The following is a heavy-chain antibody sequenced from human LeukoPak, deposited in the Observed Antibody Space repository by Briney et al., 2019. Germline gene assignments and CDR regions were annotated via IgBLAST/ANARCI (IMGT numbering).Heavy chain of an antibody. D-gene: IGHD3-22*01. J-gene: IGHJ6*02. CDR1: GFTFSSYG. V-gene: IGHV3-30*18. CDR3: AKTNYDSSGYLRSYYYYGMDV. Sequence: GRSLRLSCAASGFTFSSYGMHWVRQAPGKGLEWVAVISYDGSNKYYADSVKGRFTISRDNSKNTLYLQMNSLRAEDTAVYYCAKTNYDSSGYLRSYYYYGMDVWGQGTTVTVSS. CDR2: ISYDGSNK.